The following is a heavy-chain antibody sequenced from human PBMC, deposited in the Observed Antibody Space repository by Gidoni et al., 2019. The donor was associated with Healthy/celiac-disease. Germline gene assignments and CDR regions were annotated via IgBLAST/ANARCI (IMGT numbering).Heavy chain of an antibody. D-gene: IGHD4-17*01. V-gene: IGHV4-34*01. J-gene: IGHJ6*02. CDR2: INHSGST. Sequence: QVQLQQWGAGLLKPSETLSLTCAVYGGSFSGYYWSWIRQPPGKGLEWIGEINHSGSTNYNPSLKSRVTISVDTSKNQFSLKLSSVTAADTAVYYCARRAAFTVTHYYYYYGMDVWGQGTTVTVSS. CDR1: GGSFSGYY. CDR3: ARRAAFTVTHYYYYYGMDV.